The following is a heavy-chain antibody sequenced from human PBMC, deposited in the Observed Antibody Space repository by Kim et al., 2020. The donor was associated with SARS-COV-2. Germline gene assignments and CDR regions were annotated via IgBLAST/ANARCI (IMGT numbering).Heavy chain of an antibody. CDR3: ARGGGHIVVVTATINAFDI. J-gene: IGHJ3*02. D-gene: IGHD2-21*02. CDR1: GYTFTSYA. Sequence: ASVKVSCKASGYTFTSYAMHWVRQAPGQRLEWMGWINAGNGNTKYSQKFQGRVTITRDTSASTAYMELSSLRSEDTAVYYCARGGGHIVVVTATINAFDIWGQGTMVTVSS. CDR2: INAGNGNT. V-gene: IGHV1-3*01.